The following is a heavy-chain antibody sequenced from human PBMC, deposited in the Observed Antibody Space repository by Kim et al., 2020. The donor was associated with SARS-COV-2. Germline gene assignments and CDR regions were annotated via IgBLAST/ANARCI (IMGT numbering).Heavy chain of an antibody. J-gene: IGHJ4*01. Sequence: GGSLRLSCAASGISLGGYTLHWVRRVPGKGLEWVAVVSRDGFNKFYSESVKGRFTISRDDSKNMLFLQMSDLRPEDTAVYHCVKAREYNEPSGYSLFDY. V-gene: IGHV3-30-3*01. CDR2: VSRDGFNK. CDR3: VKAREYNEPSGYSLFDY. D-gene: IGHD3-22*01. CDR1: GISLGGYT.